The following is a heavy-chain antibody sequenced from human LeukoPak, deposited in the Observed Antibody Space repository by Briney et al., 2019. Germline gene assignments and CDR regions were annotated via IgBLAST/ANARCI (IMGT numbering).Heavy chain of an antibody. J-gene: IGHJ6*02. V-gene: IGHV3-9*01. D-gene: IGHD3-16*02. CDR2: VFWNGVDK. CDR3: SKDISAGGLDV. Sequence: GRSLRLSCAASGFTFSSYAMHWVRQTPGKGLEWVAGVFWNGVDKGYADSVKGRFTIFRDNAKNSMYLQMNSLRIEDTALYYCSKDISAGGLDVWGPGTPVTVSS. CDR1: GFTFSSYA.